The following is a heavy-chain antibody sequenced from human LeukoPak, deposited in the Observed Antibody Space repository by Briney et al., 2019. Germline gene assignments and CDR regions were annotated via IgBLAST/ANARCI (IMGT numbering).Heavy chain of an antibody. V-gene: IGHV3-30-3*01. CDR2: ISYDGSNK. CDR1: GFTFSSYA. Sequence: GGSLRLSCAASGFTFSSYAMHWVRQAPGKGLEWVAVISYDGSNKYYAGSVKGRFTISGDNSKNTLYLQMNSLRAEDTAVYYCARDRDCSGGSCYSTLFDYWGQGTLVTVSS. J-gene: IGHJ4*02. D-gene: IGHD2-15*01. CDR3: ARDRDCSGGSCYSTLFDY.